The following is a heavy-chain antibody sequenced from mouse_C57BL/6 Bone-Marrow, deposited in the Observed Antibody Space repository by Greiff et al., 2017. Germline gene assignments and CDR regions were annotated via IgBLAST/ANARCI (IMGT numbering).Heavy chain of an antibody. Sequence: EVKLMESGPGLVKPSQSLSLTCSVTGYSITSGYYWNWLRQFPGNKLEWMGYISYDGSNNYNPSLKNRISITRDTSKNQFFLKLNSVTTEDTATYYCARGSNYYFDYWGQGTTLTVSS. CDR1: GYSITSGYY. J-gene: IGHJ2*01. CDR3: ARGSNYYFDY. V-gene: IGHV3-6*01. D-gene: IGHD2-5*01. CDR2: ISYDGSN.